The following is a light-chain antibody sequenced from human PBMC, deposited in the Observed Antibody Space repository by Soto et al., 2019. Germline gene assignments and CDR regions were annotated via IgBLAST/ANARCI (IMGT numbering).Light chain of an antibody. CDR2: DVS. J-gene: IGLJ1*01. CDR3: CSYAGSPYD. CDR1: SSDVGGYKY. Sequence: QSALTQPRSVSGAPGQSVTISCTGTSSDVGGYKYVSWYQQHPGKAPKLMIYDVSERPSGVPDRFSGSKSGNTASLTISRLHAEDEADYCCCSYAGSPYDFGTGTKVTVL. V-gene: IGLV2-11*01.